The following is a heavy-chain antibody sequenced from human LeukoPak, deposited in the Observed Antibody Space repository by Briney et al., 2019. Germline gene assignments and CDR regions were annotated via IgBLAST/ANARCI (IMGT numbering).Heavy chain of an antibody. J-gene: IGHJ4*02. CDR2: ISWDGGST. D-gene: IGHD3-3*01. CDR1: GFTFDDYT. CDR3: AKGAYDFWSGYYN. V-gene: IGHV3-43*01. Sequence: GGSLRLSCAASGFTFDDYTMHWVRQAPGKGLEGVSLISWDGGSTYYADSVKGRFTISRDNSKNSLYLQMNSLRTEDTALYYCAKGAYDFWSGYYNWGQGTLVTVSS.